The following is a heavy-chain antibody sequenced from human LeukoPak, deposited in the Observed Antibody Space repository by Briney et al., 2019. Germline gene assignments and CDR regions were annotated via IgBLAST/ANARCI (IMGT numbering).Heavy chain of an antibody. Sequence: GFLRLSCAASGFIFRNYWMHWVRQAPGKGLVWVARINPNGRTTTYTDSVKGRFTISRDNAKNSLYLQMNSLRAEDTAIYYCTRVGYIDEGIDYWGQGTLVTVSS. CDR2: INPNGRTT. CDR3: TRVGYIDEGIDY. V-gene: IGHV3-74*01. CDR1: GFIFRNYW. J-gene: IGHJ4*02. D-gene: IGHD5-24*01.